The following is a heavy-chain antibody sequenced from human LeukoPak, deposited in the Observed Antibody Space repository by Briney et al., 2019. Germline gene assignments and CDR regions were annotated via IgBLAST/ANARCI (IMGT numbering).Heavy chain of an antibody. Sequence: GGSLRLSCAASGFTFSSYAMSWVRQAPGKGLEWVSAISGSGGSTYYADSVKGRFTISRDNSKNTLYLQMNSLRAEDTAVYYCAKSYDFWSGYYTTYYFDYWGQGTLVTVSS. CDR3: AKSYDFWSGYYTTYYFDY. D-gene: IGHD3-3*01. CDR2: ISGSGGST. J-gene: IGHJ4*02. V-gene: IGHV3-23*01. CDR1: GFTFSSYA.